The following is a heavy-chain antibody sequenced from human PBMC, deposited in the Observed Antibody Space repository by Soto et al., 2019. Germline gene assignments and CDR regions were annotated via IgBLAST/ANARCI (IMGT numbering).Heavy chain of an antibody. J-gene: IGHJ4*02. CDR1: GYNFTTYC. D-gene: IGHD1-26*01. Sequence: RGESLKISCNGSGYNFTTYCIGWVLQMPDKGLEWMGIIYPGDSVTRHGPSFQGQVTLSVDNSITTAYVQWSGLKASDSGIYYCARRRNTVGAPFDYWGQGTLVTVSS. CDR2: IYPGDSVT. V-gene: IGHV5-51*01. CDR3: ARRRNTVGAPFDY.